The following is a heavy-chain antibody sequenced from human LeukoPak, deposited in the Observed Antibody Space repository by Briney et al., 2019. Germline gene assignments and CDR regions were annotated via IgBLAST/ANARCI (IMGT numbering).Heavy chain of an antibody. J-gene: IGHJ6*02. Sequence: GRSLRLSCAASGFTFDDYAMHWVRRAPGKGLEWVSGISWNSGSIGYADSVKGRFTISRDNAKNSLYLQMNSLRAGDTALYYCAKDLVSGAAAGQYYYYYGMDVWGQGTTVTVSS. CDR1: GFTFDDYA. CDR2: ISWNSGSI. D-gene: IGHD6-13*01. CDR3: AKDLVSGAAAGQYYYYYGMDV. V-gene: IGHV3-9*01.